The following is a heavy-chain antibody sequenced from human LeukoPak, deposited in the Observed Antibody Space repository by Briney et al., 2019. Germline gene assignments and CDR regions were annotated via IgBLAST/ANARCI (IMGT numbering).Heavy chain of an antibody. J-gene: IGHJ6*03. CDR2: ISSSGSTI. CDR1: GFTFSSYE. CDR3: AKAVVPYYYDSSGRRDYYYMDV. V-gene: IGHV3-48*03. Sequence: PGGSLRLSCAASGFTFSSYEMNWVRQAPGKGLEWVSYISSSGSTIYYADSVKGRFTISRDNSKNTLYLQMNSLRAEDTAVYYCAKAVVPYYYDSSGRRDYYYMDVWGKGTTVTVSS. D-gene: IGHD3-22*01.